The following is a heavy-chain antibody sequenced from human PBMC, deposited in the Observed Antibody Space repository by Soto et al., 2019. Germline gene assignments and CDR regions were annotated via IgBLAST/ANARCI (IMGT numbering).Heavy chain of an antibody. CDR3: AKRRRTGAGSWFFDY. CDR2: ISYDGSNK. D-gene: IGHD1-26*01. CDR1: GFTFSDYG. V-gene: IGHV3-30*18. Sequence: PGGSLRLSCAASGFTFSDYGMHWVRQAPGKGLQWVSIISYDGSNKYYADSVKGRFTISRDNSRNTLYLQMNSLRPEDTAVYYCAKRRRTGAGSWFFDYWGQGTLVTVSS. J-gene: IGHJ4*02.